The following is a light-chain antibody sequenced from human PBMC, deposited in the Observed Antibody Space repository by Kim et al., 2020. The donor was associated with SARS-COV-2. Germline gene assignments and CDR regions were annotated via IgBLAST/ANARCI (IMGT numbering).Light chain of an antibody. J-gene: IGKJ3*01. CDR1: QSVSNN. CDR3: QQYEDWPPFT. V-gene: IGKV3-15*01. CDR2: GAS. Sequence: SPGERAPLSCRASQSVSNNLAWYQQKPGQAPRLLIYGASTRATGIPVRFSGSGSGTEFTLTINSLQSEDFAVYYCQQYEDWPPFTFGPGTKVDIK.